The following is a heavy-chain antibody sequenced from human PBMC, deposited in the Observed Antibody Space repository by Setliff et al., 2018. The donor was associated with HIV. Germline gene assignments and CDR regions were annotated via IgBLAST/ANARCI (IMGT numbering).Heavy chain of an antibody. J-gene: IGHJ4*02. CDR2: IYYSGST. CDR3: ARYSPRGYTLTGPY. Sequence: SETLSLTCTVSGGSIGSGSYHWTWIRQPAGKGLEWIGRIYYSGSTKHNPSLKSRVTISLDTSKNQFSLKLTSVTAADTAVYYCARYSPRGYTLTGPYWGQGTLVTVSS. V-gene: IGHV4-61*10. D-gene: IGHD6-25*01. CDR1: GGSIGSGSYH.